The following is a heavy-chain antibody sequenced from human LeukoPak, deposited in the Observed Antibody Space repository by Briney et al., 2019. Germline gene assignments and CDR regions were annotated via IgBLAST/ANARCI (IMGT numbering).Heavy chain of an antibody. J-gene: IGHJ3*01. Sequence: PGGSLRLSCAASGFTFRSYWMHWVRQAPGKGLVWVSRINSDGSRRNYADSVKGRFTVSRDNAKNTLYLQMNSLRAEDTAVYYCARDVTYSGSYHDVCDVWGQGTMVTVSS. D-gene: IGHD1-26*01. V-gene: IGHV3-74*01. CDR3: ARDVTYSGSYHDVCDV. CDR1: GFTFRSYW. CDR2: INSDGSRR.